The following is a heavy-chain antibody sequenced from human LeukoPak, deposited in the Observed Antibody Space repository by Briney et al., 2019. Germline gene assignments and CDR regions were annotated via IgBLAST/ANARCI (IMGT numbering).Heavy chain of an antibody. CDR2: INHSGST. J-gene: IGHJ4*02. V-gene: IGHV4-34*01. CDR1: GGSFSGYY. Sequence: SETLSLTCGVYGGSFSGYYWSWLRQPPGKGLEWIGEINHSGSTNYNPSLKSRVTISVDTSKNQFSLKLSSVTAADTAVYYCARAGYYDSSGYHDYWGQGTLVTVSS. D-gene: IGHD3-22*01. CDR3: ARAGYYDSSGYHDY.